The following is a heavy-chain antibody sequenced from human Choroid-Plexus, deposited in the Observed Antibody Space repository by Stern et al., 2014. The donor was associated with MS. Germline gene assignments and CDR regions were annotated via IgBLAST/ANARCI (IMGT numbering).Heavy chain of an antibody. J-gene: IGHJ5*02. V-gene: IGHV3-30*18. D-gene: IGHD2/OR15-2a*01. CDR3: AKDRQYLTYFFDH. CDR1: GFTFGSWA. CDR2: VSYDGSNK. Sequence: QVQLQESGGGVVQPGRPLRLSCVASGFTFGSWAMHWVRQAPGKGLEWVGGVSYDGSNKYYADSLKGRFPISRDNSQNTLYMQMSSLRPEDTAVYYCAKDRQYLTYFFDHWGQGSLVTVSS.